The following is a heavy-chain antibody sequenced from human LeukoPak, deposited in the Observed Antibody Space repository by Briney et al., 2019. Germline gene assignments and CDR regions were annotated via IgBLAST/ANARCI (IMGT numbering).Heavy chain of an antibody. CDR3: ARVELVVVVISL. D-gene: IGHD3-22*01. CDR2: IYYSGTT. J-gene: IGHJ4*02. CDR1: GGSISSSSDY. Sequence: PSQTLSLTCTVSGGSISSSSDYWGWIRQPPGKGLEWIGSIYYSGTTYFNPSLKSRVTISVDTSKNQFSLKLSSVTAADTAVYYCARVELVVVVISLWGQGTLVTVSS. V-gene: IGHV4-39*07.